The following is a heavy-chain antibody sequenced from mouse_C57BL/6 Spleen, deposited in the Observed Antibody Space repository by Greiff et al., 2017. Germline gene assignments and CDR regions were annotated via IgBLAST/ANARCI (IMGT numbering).Heavy chain of an antibody. V-gene: IGHV3-6*01. CDR3: ARVAIYYCKFDYLDY. J-gene: IGHJ2*01. CDR2: ISYDGSN. Sequence: EVKLQESGPGLVKPSQSLSLTCSVTGYSITSGYYWNWIRKFPGNKLEWMGYISYDGSNNYNPSLKNRISITRDTSKNQFFLKLNSVTTEDTATYYGARVAIYYCKFDYLDYWGQGTTLTVSS. CDR1: GYSITSGYY. D-gene: IGHD2-1*01.